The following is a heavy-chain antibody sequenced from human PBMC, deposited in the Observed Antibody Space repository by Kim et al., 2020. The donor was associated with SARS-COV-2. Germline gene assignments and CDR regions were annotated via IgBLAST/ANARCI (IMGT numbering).Heavy chain of an antibody. CDR3: ARGSHPNGDSLSYFEY. J-gene: IGHJ4*02. V-gene: IGHV3-30*04. Sequence: GGSLRLSCAASGFTFSTYAMHWVRQAPGRGLEWVAAISYDGSNKYYADSVKGRFTISRDNSKNTVYLQMSSLRSEDSAVFYCARGSHPNGDSLSYFEYWGQGTLVTVSS. CDR2: ISYDGSNK. D-gene: IGHD4-17*01. CDR1: GFTFSTYA.